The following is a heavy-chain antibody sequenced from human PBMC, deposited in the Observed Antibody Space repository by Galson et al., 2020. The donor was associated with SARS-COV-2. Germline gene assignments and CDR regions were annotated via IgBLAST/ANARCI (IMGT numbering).Heavy chain of an antibody. CDR2: ISSSGTNI. D-gene: IGHD6-13*01. J-gene: IGHJ3*02. CDR3: ASPYLAAASFFGAFDI. V-gene: IGHV3-48*03. CDR1: GFTFSDYE. Sequence: GGSLRLSCAGSGFTFSDYEMNWVRQGPGKGLEWVSYISSSGTNIYYADSVKGRFTISRDNAKNSLYLQMTSLRAEDTAVYYCASPYLAAASFFGAFDIWGPGIMVTVSS.